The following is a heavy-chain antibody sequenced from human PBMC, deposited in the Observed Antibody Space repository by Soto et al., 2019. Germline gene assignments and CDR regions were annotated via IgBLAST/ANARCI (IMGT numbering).Heavy chain of an antibody. CDR2: INPSGGST. V-gene: IGHV1-46*03. CDR3: ASTTMTTLAAFDI. J-gene: IGHJ3*02. Sequence: ASVKVSCKASGYTFTSYYMHWVRQAPGQGLEWMGIINPSGGSTSYAQKFQGRVTMTRDTSTSTVYMELSSLRSEDTAVYYCASTTMTTLAAFDIWGQGTMVTVSS. CDR1: GYTFTSYY. D-gene: IGHD4-17*01.